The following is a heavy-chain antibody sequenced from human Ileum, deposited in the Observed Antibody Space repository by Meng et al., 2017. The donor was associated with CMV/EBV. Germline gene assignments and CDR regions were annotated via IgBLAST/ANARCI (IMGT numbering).Heavy chain of an antibody. CDR3: ATPPGYYASAPFDY. D-gene: IGHD3-10*01. J-gene: IGHJ4*02. CDR2: IKSRTDGGTT. CDR1: GFAFSNAW. V-gene: IGHV3-15*01. Sequence: GGSLRLFCAASGFAFSNAWMTWVRQAPGKGLEWVGHIKSRTDGGTTDYAAPVKGRFTISRDDSENTLYLYMNSLKPEDTAVYYCATPPGYYASAPFDYWGRGTLVTVSS.